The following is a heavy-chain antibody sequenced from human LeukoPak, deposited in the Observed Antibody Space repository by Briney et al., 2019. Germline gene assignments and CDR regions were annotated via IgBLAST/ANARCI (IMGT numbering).Heavy chain of an antibody. J-gene: IGHJ4*02. CDR3: AASITMIVVVIAPFTR. CDR1: GYTFTSYY. V-gene: IGHV1-46*01. D-gene: IGHD3-22*01. Sequence: GASVKVSCKASGYTFTSYYMHWVRQAPGQGLEWMGIINPSGGSTSYAQKFQGRVTMIRDTSTSTVYMELSSLRSEDTAVYYCAASITMIVVVIAPFTRWGQGTLVTVSS. CDR2: INPSGGST.